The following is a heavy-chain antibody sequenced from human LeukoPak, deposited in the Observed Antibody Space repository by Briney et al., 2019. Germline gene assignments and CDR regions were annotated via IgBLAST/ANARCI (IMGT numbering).Heavy chain of an antibody. V-gene: IGHV4-59*01. Sequence: SETLSLTCTVSNGSISSYYWSWIRQPPGKGLEWIGYIYYSGSTKYNPSLKSRVTISVDTSKNQFSLKLSSVTAADTAVYYCARGGTTVTPGLLWFDPWGQGTLVTVSS. D-gene: IGHD4-17*01. CDR3: ARGGTTVTPGLLWFDP. CDR1: NGSISSYY. J-gene: IGHJ5*02. CDR2: IYYSGST.